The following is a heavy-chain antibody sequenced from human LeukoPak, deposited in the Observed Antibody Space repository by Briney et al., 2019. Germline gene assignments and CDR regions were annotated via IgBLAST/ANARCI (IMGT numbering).Heavy chain of an antibody. J-gene: IGHJ6*03. CDR2: ISSSGSII. D-gene: IGHD2-15*01. CDR1: GFTFSDYY. V-gene: IGHV3-11*01. Sequence: PGGSLRLSCAASGFTFSDYYMNWIRQTPGKGLEWVSYISSSGSIIYYADSVKGRFTISRDNAKNSLFLQMNSLRAEDTAVYYCARVLRYCSGGNCYSGGLGYMDVWGKGTTVTISS. CDR3: ARVLRYCSGGNCYSGGLGYMDV.